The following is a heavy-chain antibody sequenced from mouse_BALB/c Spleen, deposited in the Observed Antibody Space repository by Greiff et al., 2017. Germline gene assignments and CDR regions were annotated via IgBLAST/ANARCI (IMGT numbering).Heavy chain of an antibody. CDR2: ISDGGSYT. V-gene: IGHV5-4*02. CDR3: AVRVYYAMDY. Sequence: EVKVVESGGGLVKPGGSLKLSCAASGFTFSDYYMYWVRQTPEKRLEWVATISDGGSYTYYPDSVKGRFTISRDNAKNNLYLQMSSLKSEDTAMYYCAVRVYYAMDYWGQGTSVTVSS. J-gene: IGHJ4*01. D-gene: IGHD2-14*01. CDR1: GFTFSDYY.